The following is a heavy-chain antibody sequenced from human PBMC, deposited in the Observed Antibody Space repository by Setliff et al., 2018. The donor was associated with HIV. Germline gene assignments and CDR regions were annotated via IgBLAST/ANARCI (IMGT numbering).Heavy chain of an antibody. D-gene: IGHD3-3*01. CDR2: ITPYNNNT. Sequence: VASVKVSCKASGYTFSTYGISWVRQAPGQGLEWMSWITPYNNNTQYTQHLQGRVTMTTDTYTSTAYMDLRSLRSDDTAVYYCARLIKHYDFWSGYYGAYYYYMDVWGTGTTVTVSS. CDR1: GYTFSTYG. J-gene: IGHJ6*03. CDR3: ARLIKHYDFWSGYYGAYYYYMDV. V-gene: IGHV1-18*01.